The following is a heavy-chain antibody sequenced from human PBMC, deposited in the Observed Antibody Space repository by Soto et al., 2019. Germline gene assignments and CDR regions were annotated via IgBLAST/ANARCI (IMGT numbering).Heavy chain of an antibody. CDR3: ASRERVDAFDV. CDR1: GGTFSSYG. J-gene: IGHJ3*01. V-gene: IGHV1-69*06. Sequence: QVQLVQSGAEVKKPGSSVKVSCKASGGTFSSYGITWVRQAPGQGLEWMGGIVPIFGSINLAQKFRGRLTITPDKSTSTVHMELSSLTSEDTAVYYCASRERVDAFDVWGQGTMVTVSS. D-gene: IGHD1-26*01. CDR2: IVPIFGSI.